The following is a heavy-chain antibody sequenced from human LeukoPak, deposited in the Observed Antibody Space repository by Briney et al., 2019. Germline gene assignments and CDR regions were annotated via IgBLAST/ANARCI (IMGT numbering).Heavy chain of an antibody. CDR1: GDFISRNGYY. J-gene: IGHJ4*02. CDR3: TRDIGNWVIDY. Sequence: PSETLSLTCSVSGDFISRNGYYRGWIRQPPGQGLEWLGTIDYSGNTYYNPSLKSRVTVSIDTSKNHFSLKLNSVTAADTAVYYCTRDIGNWVIDYWGQETLVTVSS. V-gene: IGHV4-39*02. CDR2: IDYSGNT. D-gene: IGHD7-27*01.